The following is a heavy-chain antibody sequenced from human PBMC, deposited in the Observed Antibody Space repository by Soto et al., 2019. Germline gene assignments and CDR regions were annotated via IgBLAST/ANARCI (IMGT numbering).Heavy chain of an antibody. CDR1: GGTFSSYA. CDR3: ARDPGLAYCGGDCYSG. D-gene: IGHD2-21*02. J-gene: IGHJ4*02. Sequence: QVQLVQSGAEVKKPGSSVKVSCKASGGTFSSYAISWVRQAPGQGLEWMGGIIPIFGTANYAQKFQGRVTITADESTSTVYMELSSVRAEDTAVYYCARDPGLAYCGGDCYSGWGQGTLVTVSS. V-gene: IGHV1-69*12. CDR2: IIPIFGTA.